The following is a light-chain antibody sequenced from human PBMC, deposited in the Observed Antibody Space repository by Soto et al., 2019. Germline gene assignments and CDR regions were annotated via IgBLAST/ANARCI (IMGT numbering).Light chain of an antibody. CDR2: AAS. J-gene: IGKJ1*01. Sequence: DIQMTHFPSSLSASVGDRVTITCRASQGIRNDLGWYQQKPGKAPKRLIYAASSLQSGVPSRFRGSGVRTEVSLSIRSLQSEDSATFYCLSHSTYPLTFGQGTKVEIK. CDR1: QGIRND. V-gene: IGKV1-17*01. CDR3: LSHSTYPLT.